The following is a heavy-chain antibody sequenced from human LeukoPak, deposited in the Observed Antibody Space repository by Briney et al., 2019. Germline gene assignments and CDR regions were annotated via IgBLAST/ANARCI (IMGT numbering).Heavy chain of an antibody. CDR3: AKRADGCSGVSCYYYYMDV. Sequence: GGSLRLSCAASGFTFSNYPMNWVRQAPGKGLEWVSTISGVGNSTYCAESVKGRFTMSRDNSKNTVYLQMNSLRVEDTAIYYCAKRADGCSGVSCYYYYMDVWGKGTTVTVSS. J-gene: IGHJ6*03. V-gene: IGHV3-23*01. D-gene: IGHD2-15*01. CDR1: GFTFSNYP. CDR2: ISGVGNST.